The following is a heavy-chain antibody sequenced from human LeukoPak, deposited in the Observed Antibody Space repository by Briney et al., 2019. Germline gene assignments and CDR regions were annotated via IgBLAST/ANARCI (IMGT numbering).Heavy chain of an antibody. Sequence: SVKVSCKASGGTFSSYAISWVRQAPGQGLEWMGRIIPILAIANYAQKFQGRVTITADKSTSTAYMELSSLRSEDTAVYYCATTNTVTNGMDVWGQGTTVTVSS. CDR2: IIPILAIA. D-gene: IGHD4-11*01. V-gene: IGHV1-69*04. J-gene: IGHJ6*02. CDR3: ATTNTVTNGMDV. CDR1: GGTFSSYA.